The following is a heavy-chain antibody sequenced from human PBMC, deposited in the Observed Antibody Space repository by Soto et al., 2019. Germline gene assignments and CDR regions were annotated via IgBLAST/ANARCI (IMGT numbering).Heavy chain of an antibody. CDR2: IYYSGST. CDR1: GGSVSSGRYY. Sequence: PSETLSLTCTVSGGSVSSGRYYWSWVRQPPGKGLEWIGYIYYSGSTKYNPSLKSRVTISVDTSKNHVSLNLSSMTAADTAVYYCARSGSGSGWLGGQGTLVTVSS. J-gene: IGHJ4*02. CDR3: ARSGSGSGWL. D-gene: IGHD6-19*01. V-gene: IGHV4-61*03.